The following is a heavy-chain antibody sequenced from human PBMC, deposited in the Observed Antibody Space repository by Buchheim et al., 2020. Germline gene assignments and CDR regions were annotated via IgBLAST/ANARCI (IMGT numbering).Heavy chain of an antibody. D-gene: IGHD6-19*01. CDR3: ARDPPQSGWSFAA. Sequence: VQLVESGGGLVQPGGSLRLSCVASGFTFWDSAMHWVRQAPGKGLEWVAMIWYDGNIKYSADSVKGRFTVSRDNSKNRLYLQMNSLRVEDTAVYYCARDPPQSGWSFAAWGQGTL. CDR2: IWYDGNIK. J-gene: IGHJ5*02. V-gene: IGHV3-33*01. CDR1: GFTFWDSA.